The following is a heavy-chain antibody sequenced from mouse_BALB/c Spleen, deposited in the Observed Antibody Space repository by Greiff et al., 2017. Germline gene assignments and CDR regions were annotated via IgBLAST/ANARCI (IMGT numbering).Heavy chain of an antibody. J-gene: IGHJ4*01. CDR2: IYPGDGDT. CDR3: ARSPYGTTEDY. D-gene: IGHD2-14*01. CDR1: GYTFTSYW. Sequence: VQLQQSGAELARPGASVKLSCKASGYTFTSYWMQWVKQRTGQGLEWIGAIYPGDGDTRYTQKFKGKATLTADKSSSTAYMQLSSLASEDSAVYYCARSPYGTTEDYWGQGTSVTVSS. V-gene: IGHV1-87*01.